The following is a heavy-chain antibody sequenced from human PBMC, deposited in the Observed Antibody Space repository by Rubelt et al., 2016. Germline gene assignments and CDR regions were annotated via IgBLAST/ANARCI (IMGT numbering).Heavy chain of an antibody. CDR3: AVLSSSWYRVNDY. D-gene: IGHD6-13*01. J-gene: IGHJ4*02. Sequence: QVQLQESGPGLVKPSETLSLTCTVSGGSISSSSYYWGWIRQPPGKGLEWIGSIYYSGSTYYNPSLKSRVTISVDTSKNQFSLKLSSVTAADTAVYYCAVLSSSWYRVNDYWGQGTLVTVSS. CDR1: GGSISSSSYY. CDR2: IYYSGST. V-gene: IGHV4-39*07.